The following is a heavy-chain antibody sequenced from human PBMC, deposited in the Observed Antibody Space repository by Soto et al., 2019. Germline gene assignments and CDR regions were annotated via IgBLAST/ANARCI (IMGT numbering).Heavy chain of an antibody. CDR3: ARQRYYGSGNGYYGMDV. J-gene: IGHJ6*02. D-gene: IGHD3-10*01. V-gene: IGHV4-34*01. Sequence: SETLSLTCAVYGGSFSGYYWSWIRQPPGKGLEWIGEINHSGSTNYNPSLKSRVTISVDTSKNQFSLKLSSVTAADTAVYYCARQRYYGSGNGYYGMDVWGQGTTVTVSS. CDR2: INHSGST. CDR1: GGSFSGYY.